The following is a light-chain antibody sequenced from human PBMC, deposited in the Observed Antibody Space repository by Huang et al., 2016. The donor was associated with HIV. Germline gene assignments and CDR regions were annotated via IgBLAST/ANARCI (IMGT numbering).Light chain of an antibody. CDR2: AAS. CDR1: QGISSY. CDR3: QQLNT. J-gene: IGKJ4*01. V-gene: IGKV1-9*01. Sequence: IQLTQSPSSLSASVGDRVTITCRASQGISSYLAWYQQKPGKAPKLLIYAASTLQSGGPARFSGSGSGTDFTLTISSLQPEDFATYYCQQLNTFGGGTKVEIK.